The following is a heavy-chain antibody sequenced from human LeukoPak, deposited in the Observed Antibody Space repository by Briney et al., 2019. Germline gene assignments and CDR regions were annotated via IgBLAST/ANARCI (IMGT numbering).Heavy chain of an antibody. CDR3: ARGKVVAGTPGQNSWDY. Sequence: SETLSLTCTVSDGSISSYYWNWIRQPAGKGLEWIGRIYTSGSTNYNPSLKSRVTMSVDTSKNQFSLKLSSVTAADTAVYYCARGKVVAGTPGQNSWDYWGQGTLVTVPS. D-gene: IGHD6-19*01. CDR1: DGSISSYY. CDR2: IYTSGST. V-gene: IGHV4-4*07. J-gene: IGHJ4*02.